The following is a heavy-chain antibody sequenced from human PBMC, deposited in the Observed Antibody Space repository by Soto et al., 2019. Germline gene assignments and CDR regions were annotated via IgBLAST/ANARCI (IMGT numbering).Heavy chain of an antibody. J-gene: IGHJ3*02. Sequence: QVQLQESVPGLVKPSETLSLTCTGSGGSISSYYWSWIRHPAGKGLEWIGRIYTSGSTNYNPSLKSRVTMSVDTSKNQFSLKLSSVTAADTAVYYCAREGGFGPSGSWTNGAFDIWGQGTMVTVSS. CDR2: IYTSGST. D-gene: IGHD1-26*01. CDR3: AREGGFGPSGSWTNGAFDI. V-gene: IGHV4-4*07. CDR1: GGSISSYY.